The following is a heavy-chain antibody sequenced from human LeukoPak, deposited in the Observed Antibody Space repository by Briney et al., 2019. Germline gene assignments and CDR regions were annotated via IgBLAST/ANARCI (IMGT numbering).Heavy chain of an antibody. J-gene: IGHJ5*02. CDR2: ISYSGST. D-gene: IGHD5-18*01. CDR3: ARGGQLNWFDP. CDR1: GDSISSSY. Sequence: SETLALTCTVSGDSISSSYWSWIRQPPGKGLEWIGYISYSGSTSSNPSPRSRVTISVDTSKNQFSLRLISVTASDTAMYYCARGGQLNWFDPWGQGTLVTVSS. V-gene: IGHV4-59*01.